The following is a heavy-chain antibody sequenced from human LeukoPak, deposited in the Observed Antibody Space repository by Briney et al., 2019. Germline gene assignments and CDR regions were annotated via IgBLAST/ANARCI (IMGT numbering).Heavy chain of an antibody. J-gene: IGHJ4*02. Sequence: GGSLRLSCAASGFTFSDYWMHWVRHAPGKGLVWVSRINIDGSDTTYADSVKGRFTISRDSSKNTLYVQMNSLRVEDTAVYYCAKDRGTGTVVDYFDYWGQGTLVTVSS. V-gene: IGHV3-74*01. CDR3: AKDRGTGTVVDYFDY. CDR1: GFTFSDYW. D-gene: IGHD1-14*01. CDR2: INIDGSDT.